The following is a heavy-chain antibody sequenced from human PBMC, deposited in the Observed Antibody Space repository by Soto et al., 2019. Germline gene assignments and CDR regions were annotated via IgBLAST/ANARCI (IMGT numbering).Heavy chain of an antibody. D-gene: IGHD4-17*01. V-gene: IGHV1-46*01. CDR1: GYTFSSFY. CDR3: ARSYGENSYYYQGMDV. CDR2: INPSTGLT. Sequence: VQLVQSGAEVKKPGASVKVSCKASGYTFSSFYVHWVRQAPGQGPEWMGVINPSTGLTANAQNFQGRITVARGTSTSTVYMELSSLRSDDTAVYHCARSYGENSYYYQGMDVWGQGTTVTVSS. J-gene: IGHJ6*02.